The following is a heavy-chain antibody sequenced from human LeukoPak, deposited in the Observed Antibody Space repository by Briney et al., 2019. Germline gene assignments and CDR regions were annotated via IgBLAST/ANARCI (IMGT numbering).Heavy chain of an antibody. D-gene: IGHD6-19*01. CDR2: ISSSGDYR. J-gene: IGHJ6*03. Sequence: PGGSLRLSCAASGFPFRTYTINWVRQAPGKGLEWVSSISSSGDYRYYADSVKGRFTISRDNAKNSLYLQMDSLRAHDTAVYYCARDSDSSGWLDYYMDVCGKGTTVTVSS. CDR3: ARDSDSSGWLDYYMDV. CDR1: GFPFRTYT. V-gene: IGHV3-21*01.